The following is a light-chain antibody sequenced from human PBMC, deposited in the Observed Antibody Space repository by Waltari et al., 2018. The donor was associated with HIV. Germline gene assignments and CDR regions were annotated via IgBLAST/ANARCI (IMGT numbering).Light chain of an antibody. CDR2: GAS. CDR1: QTVSYTSNDKSY. J-gene: IGKJ4*01. CDR3: QQYYTTPL. Sequence: VLTQSPELLTVSQGERAAINCTSSQTVSYTSNDKSYLAWYQQQPGQPPKLLVSGASSRHPGVPDRFSGSGSGTSFTLTIDNLQPEDVGIYYCQQYYTTPLFGGGTKVEI. V-gene: IGKV4-1*01.